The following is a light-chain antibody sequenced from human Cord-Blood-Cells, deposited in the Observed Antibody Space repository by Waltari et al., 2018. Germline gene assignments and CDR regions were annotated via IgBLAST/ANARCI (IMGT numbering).Light chain of an antibody. CDR3: QSYDSSLSGVV. Sequence: QSVLTQPPSVSGAPGQRVTISCTGSSSKIGAGYDVPWYQQLPGTAPNLLIYGNSNRPSGVPDRFSGSKAGTSASLAITGLQAEDEADYYCQSYDSSLSGVVFGGGTKLTVL. CDR2: GNS. V-gene: IGLV1-40*01. J-gene: IGLJ2*01. CDR1: SSKIGAGYD.